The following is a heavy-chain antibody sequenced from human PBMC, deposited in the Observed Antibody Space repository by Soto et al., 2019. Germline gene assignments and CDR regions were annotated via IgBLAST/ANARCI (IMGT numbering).Heavy chain of an antibody. CDR2: IYYSGST. J-gene: IGHJ4*02. CDR1: GGSISSSSYY. CDR3: ASARPTETTFDY. Sequence: PSETLSLTCTVSGGSISSSSYYWGWIRQPPGKGLEWIGSIYYSGSTYYNPSLKSRVTISVDTSKNQFSLKLSSVTAADTAVYYCASARPTETTFDYWGQGTLVTVSS. D-gene: IGHD4-17*01. V-gene: IGHV4-39*01.